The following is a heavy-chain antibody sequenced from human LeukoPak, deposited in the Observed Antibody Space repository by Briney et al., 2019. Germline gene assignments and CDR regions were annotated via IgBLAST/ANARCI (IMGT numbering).Heavy chain of an antibody. J-gene: IGHJ4*02. CDR2: ISAYNGNT. Sequence: PWASVKVSCKASGYTFTSYGISWVRQAPGQGLEWMGWISAYNGNTNYAQKLQGRVTMTTDTSTSTAYMELRSLRSDDTAVYYCARASSSGAGPYLFDYWGQGTLVTVSS. D-gene: IGHD3-16*01. CDR1: GYTFTSYG. CDR3: ARASSSGAGPYLFDY. V-gene: IGHV1-18*01.